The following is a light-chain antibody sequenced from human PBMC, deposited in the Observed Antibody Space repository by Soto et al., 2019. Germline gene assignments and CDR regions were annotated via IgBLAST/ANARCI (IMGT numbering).Light chain of an antibody. V-gene: IGKV3-11*01. CDR1: QSVNSY. CDR3: QQRSNWPT. CDR2: DAS. Sequence: EIMLTQSPATLSLSPGERATLSCRASQSVNSYLAWYQQKPGQAPRLLIYDASNRATGIPARFSGSGSGTDFTLTISSLEPEDFAVYYCQQRSNWPTFGQGTRLEI. J-gene: IGKJ5*01.